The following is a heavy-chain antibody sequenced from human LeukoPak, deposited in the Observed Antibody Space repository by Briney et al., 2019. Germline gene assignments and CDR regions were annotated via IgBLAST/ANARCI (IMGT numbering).Heavy chain of an antibody. Sequence: GGSLRLSCAASGFTFSSYSMNWVRQAPGKGLEWVSSISGSSTYIYYSDSVKGRFTISRDNAKNSLYLQMNSLRAEDTAVYYCARGRSPIDYWGQGTLVTVSS. J-gene: IGHJ4*02. CDR3: ARGRSPIDY. CDR2: ISGSSTYI. D-gene: IGHD4-17*01. V-gene: IGHV3-21*01. CDR1: GFTFSSYS.